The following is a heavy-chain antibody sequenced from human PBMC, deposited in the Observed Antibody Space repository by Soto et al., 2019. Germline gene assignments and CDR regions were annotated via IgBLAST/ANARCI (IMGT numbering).Heavy chain of an antibody. V-gene: IGHV4-30-4*01. CDR1: GGSISSGDYY. CDR3: ASRYYDYVWGSYRLDSFDY. CDR2: IYYSGST. D-gene: IGHD3-16*02. J-gene: IGHJ4*02. Sequence: QVQLQESGPGLVKPSQTLSLTCTVSGGSISSGDYYWSWIRQPPGKGLEWIGYIYYSGSTYYNPSLKSRVTLSVDTXXRXFXXKRSSVPAADTAVYYCASRYYDYVWGSYRLDSFDYWGQGTLVTVSS.